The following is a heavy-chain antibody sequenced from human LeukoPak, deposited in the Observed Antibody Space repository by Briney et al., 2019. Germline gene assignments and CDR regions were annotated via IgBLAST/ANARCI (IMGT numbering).Heavy chain of an antibody. J-gene: IGHJ4*02. Sequence: PGGSLRLSCAASGFTFSSYGMHWVRQAPGKGLEWVAFIRYDGSNKYYADSVKGRFTISRDNSKNTLYLQMNSLRAEDTAVYYCAKDLGTTTVSKLDYWGQGTLVTVSS. V-gene: IGHV3-30*02. CDR1: GFTFSSYG. D-gene: IGHD1-7*01. CDR3: AKDLGTTTVSKLDY. CDR2: IRYDGSNK.